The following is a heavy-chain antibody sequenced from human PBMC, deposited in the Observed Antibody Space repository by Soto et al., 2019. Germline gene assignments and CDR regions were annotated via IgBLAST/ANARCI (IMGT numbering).Heavy chain of an antibody. Sequence: QITLKESGPTLVKPTQTLTLTCTFSGFSLSSSGVGVGWIREHPGKALEGLALLYWDDDKRYSPSLKSRLTIQKQTSQTQVGLTMTHSDPVATATYYPAHRTYGSRLYVKLVQPSFDYCGQGCLVTVSS. CDR1: GFSLSSSGVG. J-gene: IGHJ4*02. CDR2: LYWDDDK. V-gene: IGHV2-5*02. D-gene: IGHD6-13*01. CDR3: AHRTYGSRLYVKLVQPSFDY.